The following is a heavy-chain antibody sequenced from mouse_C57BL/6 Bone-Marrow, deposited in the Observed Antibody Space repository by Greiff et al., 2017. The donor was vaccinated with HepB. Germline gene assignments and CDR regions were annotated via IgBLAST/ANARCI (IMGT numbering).Heavy chain of an antibody. CDR2: IYPRSGNP. V-gene: IGHV1-81*01. CDR1: LSPFTSYA. D-gene: IGHD4-1*01. CDR3: ARELGRWYFDV. Sequence: LSRKPSLSPFTSYALLPVKQRTRQVLSFLSEIYPRSGNPSYNEKFKGKATLTADPSSGTAYMELRSLGAEDSAVYFCARELGRWYFDVWGTGTTVTVSS. J-gene: IGHJ1*03.